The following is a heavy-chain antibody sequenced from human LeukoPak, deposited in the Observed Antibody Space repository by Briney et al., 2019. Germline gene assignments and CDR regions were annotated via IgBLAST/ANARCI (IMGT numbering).Heavy chain of an antibody. CDR2: INTNSGVT. CDR3: TRDRLSKWFDP. V-gene: IGHV1-2*02. CDR1: GLTFNGGNY. J-gene: IGHJ5*02. D-gene: IGHD5-12*01. Sequence: GASVKVSCEASGLTFNGGNYIHWVRQAPGQGAEWMGWINTNSGVTDYARKFQGRVTMTRDTSISTAYMELYRLTSDDTAMYYCTRDRLSKWFDPWGQGTLVTVSS.